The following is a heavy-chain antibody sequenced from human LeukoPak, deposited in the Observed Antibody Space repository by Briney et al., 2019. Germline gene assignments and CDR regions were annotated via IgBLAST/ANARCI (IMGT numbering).Heavy chain of an antibody. Sequence: ASVKVSCKASGYTFTSYSISWVRQAPGQGLEWMGWISAYNGNTNYAQKVQDRVTMTTDASTSTVYMELRSPRPDDTAVYYCARDLRRVGITTGVDYWGQGTLVTVSS. V-gene: IGHV1-18*01. CDR1: GYTFTSYS. J-gene: IGHJ4*02. CDR3: ARDLRRVGITTGVDY. CDR2: ISAYNGNT. D-gene: IGHD3-22*01.